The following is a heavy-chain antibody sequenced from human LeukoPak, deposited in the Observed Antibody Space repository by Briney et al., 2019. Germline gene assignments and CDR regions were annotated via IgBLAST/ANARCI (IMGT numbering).Heavy chain of an antibody. D-gene: IGHD2-15*01. CDR2: INHSGST. J-gene: IGHJ5*02. V-gene: IGHV4-34*01. Sequence: SETLSLTCAVYGGSFSGYYWSWIRQPPGKGLEWIGEINHSGSTNYNPSLKSRVTISVDTSKNQFSLKLSSVTAADTAVYYCARGRSGYCSGGSCYQAFDPWGQGTLVTVSS. CDR3: ARGRSGYCSGGSCYQAFDP. CDR1: GGSFSGYY.